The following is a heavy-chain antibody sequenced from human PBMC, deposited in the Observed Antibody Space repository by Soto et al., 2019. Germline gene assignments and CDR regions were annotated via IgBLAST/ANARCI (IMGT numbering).Heavy chain of an antibody. J-gene: IGHJ6*02. CDR2: ISSSSSYI. CDR3: ARGYYDFWSGYYMRYYYYGMDV. Sequence: PGGSLRLSCAASGFTFSSYGMHWVRQAPGEGLEWVSSISSSSSYIYYADSVKGRFTISRDNAKNSLYLQMNSLRAEDTAVYYCARGYYDFWSGYYMRYYYYGMDVWGQGTTVTVSS. CDR1: GFTFSSYG. V-gene: IGHV3-21*01. D-gene: IGHD3-3*01.